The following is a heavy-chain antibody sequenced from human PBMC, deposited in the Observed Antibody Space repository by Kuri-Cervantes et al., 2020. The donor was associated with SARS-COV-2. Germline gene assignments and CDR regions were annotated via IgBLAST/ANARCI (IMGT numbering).Heavy chain of an antibody. CDR3: ARWSYDSSTNYGLFDY. Sequence: ASVKVSCKVSGYTLTELSMHWVRQAPGKGLEWMGGFDPEDGETIYAQKFQGRVTMTEDTSTDTAYMELSSLRSEDTAVYYCARWSYDSSTNYGLFDYWGQGTLVTVSS. J-gene: IGHJ4*02. V-gene: IGHV1-24*01. D-gene: IGHD3-22*01. CDR2: FDPEDGET. CDR1: GYTLTELS.